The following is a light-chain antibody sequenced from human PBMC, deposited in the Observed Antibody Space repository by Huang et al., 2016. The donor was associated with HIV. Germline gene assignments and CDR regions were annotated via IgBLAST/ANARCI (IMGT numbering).Light chain of an antibody. CDR1: QTINSY. V-gene: IGKV1-39*01. CDR3: QQSYRTPFT. Sequence: DIQMTQSPSSLSASVGDRVTITCRASQTINSYLNWYQQRPGKAPKLLFYAASSLQSGVPSMFSGSVSGTDFTLTISRLQPEDFATYYCQQSYRTPFTFGPGTKVDIK. J-gene: IGKJ3*01. CDR2: AAS.